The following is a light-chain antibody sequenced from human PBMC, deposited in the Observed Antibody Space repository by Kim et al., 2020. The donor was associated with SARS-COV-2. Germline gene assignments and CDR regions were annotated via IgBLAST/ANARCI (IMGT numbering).Light chain of an antibody. Sequence: VHWYQQKPGQAPVLVIYYNSERPSGIPDRFSGSSSGNPATLTISRVEAGDEADYYCHVWDAYSDPSEVFGGGTQLTVL. CDR2: YNS. V-gene: IGLV3-21*04. J-gene: IGLJ3*02. CDR3: HVWDAYSDPSEV.